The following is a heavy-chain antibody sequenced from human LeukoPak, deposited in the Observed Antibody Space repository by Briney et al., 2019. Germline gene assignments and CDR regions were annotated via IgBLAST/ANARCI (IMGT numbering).Heavy chain of an antibody. CDR3: ATENGFNDY. J-gene: IGHJ4*02. Sequence: PSETLSLTCTVSGGSISSGSYYWSWIRQPPGKGLEWIGEINHSGSTNYNPSLKSRVTISLDTSKNQFSLKLSSVTAADTAVYYCATENGFNDYWGQGTLVTVSS. V-gene: IGHV4-39*07. CDR1: GGSISSGSYY. D-gene: IGHD2-8*01. CDR2: INHSGST.